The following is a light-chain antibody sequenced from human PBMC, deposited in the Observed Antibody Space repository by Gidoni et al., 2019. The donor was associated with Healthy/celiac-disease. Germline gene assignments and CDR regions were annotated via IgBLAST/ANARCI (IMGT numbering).Light chain of an antibody. CDR3: CSYAGSSTFV. CDR2: EVS. J-gene: IGLJ2*01. V-gene: IGLV2-23*02. CDR1: SSDVGSYNL. Sequence: QSALTQPAPVSGSPGPSITISCTGTSSDVGSYNLVSWYQQHQGKAPKLMIYEVSKRPSGVSNRFSGSKSGNTASLTISGLQAEYEADYYCCSYAGSSTFVFGGGTKLTVL.